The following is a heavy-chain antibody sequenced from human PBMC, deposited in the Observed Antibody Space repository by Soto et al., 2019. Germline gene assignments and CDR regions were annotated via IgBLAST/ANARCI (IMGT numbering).Heavy chain of an antibody. J-gene: IGHJ4*02. CDR1: GYSFTTYG. Sequence: ASVKVSCKTSGYSFTTYGISWVRQAPGQGLEWMGWISGYNGNTNYAQNLQGRVTITRDTSASTAYMELSSLRSEDTAVYYCARAVAVAADFDYWGQGT. V-gene: IGHV1-18*01. D-gene: IGHD6-19*01. CDR3: ARAVAVAADFDY. CDR2: ISGYNGNT.